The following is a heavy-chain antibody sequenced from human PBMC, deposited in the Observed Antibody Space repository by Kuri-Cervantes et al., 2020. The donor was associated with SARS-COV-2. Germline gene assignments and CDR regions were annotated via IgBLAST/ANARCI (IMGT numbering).Heavy chain of an antibody. CDR2: ISSSGSTI. J-gene: IGHJ4*02. Sequence: GESLKISCAASGFTFSDYYMSWIRQAPGKGLEWVSYISSSGSTIYYADSVKCRFTISRDNAKNSLYLQMNSLRAEDTAVYYCAREIWGGNLMDYWGQGTLVTVSS. CDR3: AREIWGGNLMDY. D-gene: IGHD4-23*01. CDR1: GFTFSDYY. V-gene: IGHV3-11*04.